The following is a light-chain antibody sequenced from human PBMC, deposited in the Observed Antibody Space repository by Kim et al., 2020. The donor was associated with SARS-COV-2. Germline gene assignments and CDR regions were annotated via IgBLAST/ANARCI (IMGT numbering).Light chain of an antibody. Sequence: SPGEIATLSRRASQTVSPSYLAWYQQKPGQAPRLLINNASRRATGIPDRFSGSGSGTDFTLTISRLEPEDFAVYYCQQYASSPTTFGGGTKVDIK. J-gene: IGKJ4*01. CDR2: NAS. CDR1: QTVSPSY. CDR3: QQYASSPTT. V-gene: IGKV3-20*01.